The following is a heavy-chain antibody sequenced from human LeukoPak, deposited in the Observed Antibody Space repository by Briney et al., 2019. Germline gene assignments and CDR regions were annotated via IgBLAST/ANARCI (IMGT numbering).Heavy chain of an antibody. J-gene: IGHJ6*03. V-gene: IGHV3-43*01. D-gene: IGHD1-14*01. CDR2: ISWDGGST. CDR3: ARDLRGHNRMGYCMDV. Sequence: GGSLRLSCAASGFTFYDYTMHWVRQAPGEGLEWVSLISWDGGSTYYADSVKGRFIISRDNSKNSLYLQMNSLRNEDTALYYCARDLRGHNRMGYCMDVWGKGTTVTVSS. CDR1: GFTFYDYT.